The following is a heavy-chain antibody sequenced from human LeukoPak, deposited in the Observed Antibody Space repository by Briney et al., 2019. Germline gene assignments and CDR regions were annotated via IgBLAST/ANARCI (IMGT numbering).Heavy chain of an antibody. CDR1: GYTFTGYY. J-gene: IGHJ3*02. CDR3: AEGDAFDI. Sequence: SVKVSCKASGYTFTGYYMHWVRQAPGQGLEWMGGIIPIFGTANYAQKFQGRVTITADESTSTAYMELSSLRPEDTAVYYCAEGDAFDIWGQGTMVTVSS. CDR2: IIPIFGTA. V-gene: IGHV1-69*13.